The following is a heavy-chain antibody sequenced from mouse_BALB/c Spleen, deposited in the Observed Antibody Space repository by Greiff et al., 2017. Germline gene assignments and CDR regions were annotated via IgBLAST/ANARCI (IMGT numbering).Heavy chain of an antibody. D-gene: IGHD1-2*01. J-gene: IGHJ4*01. CDR3: ASVTADYYYAMDY. V-gene: IGHV14-3*02. Sequence: VQLKESGAELVKPGASVKLSCTASGFNIKDTYMHWVKQRPEQGLEWIGRIDPANGNTKYDPKFQGKATITADTSSNTAYLQLSSLTSEDTAVYYCASVTADYYYAMDYWGQGTSVTVSS. CDR1: GFNIKDTY. CDR2: IDPANGNT.